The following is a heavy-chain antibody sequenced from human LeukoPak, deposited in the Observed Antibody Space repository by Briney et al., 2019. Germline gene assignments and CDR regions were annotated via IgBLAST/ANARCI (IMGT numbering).Heavy chain of an antibody. CDR1: GFTFCSYA. Sequence: GGSLRLSCAASGFTFCSYAMHWVRQAPGKGLEYVSAISSNGGSTYYANSVKGRFTISRDNSKNTLYLQMGSLRAEDMAVYYCARDLGYSSGWYDYWGQGTLVTVSS. CDR3: ARDLGYSSGWYDY. V-gene: IGHV3-64*01. J-gene: IGHJ4*02. CDR2: ISSNGGST. D-gene: IGHD6-19*01.